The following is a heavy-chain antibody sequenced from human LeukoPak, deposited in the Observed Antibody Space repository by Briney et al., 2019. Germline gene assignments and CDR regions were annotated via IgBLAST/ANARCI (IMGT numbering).Heavy chain of an antibody. J-gene: IGHJ4*02. Sequence: ASVKVSCKASGFTFTSYYMHWVRQATGQGLEWMGWMDPNSGNTGYAQKFQGRVTITRNTSISTAYMELSSLRSEDTAVYYCARVGYDSSGYSFDYWGQGTLVTVSS. D-gene: IGHD3-22*01. V-gene: IGHV1-8*03. CDR3: ARVGYDSSGYSFDY. CDR1: GFTFTSYY. CDR2: MDPNSGNT.